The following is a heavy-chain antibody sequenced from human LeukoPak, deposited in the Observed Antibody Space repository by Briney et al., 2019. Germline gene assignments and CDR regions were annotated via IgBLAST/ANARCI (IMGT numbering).Heavy chain of an antibody. CDR2: INHSGST. Sequence: KSSETLSLTCAVYGGSFSGYYWSWIRQPPGKGLEWIGEINHSGSTNYNPSLKSRVTISVDTSKNQFSLKLSSVTAADTAVYYCAGGVAAVSDVCGKGTTVTVSS. D-gene: IGHD6-13*01. V-gene: IGHV4-34*01. CDR3: AGGVAAVSDV. J-gene: IGHJ6*04. CDR1: GGSFSGYY.